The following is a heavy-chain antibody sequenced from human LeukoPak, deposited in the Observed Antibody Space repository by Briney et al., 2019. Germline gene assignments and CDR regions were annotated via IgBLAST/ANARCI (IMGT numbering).Heavy chain of an antibody. Sequence: SETLSPTCSVSGDSISSYYWSWVRQPAGKGLEWIGRIHPSGSTNYSPSLKSRVTLSVGTSKNQFSLKLSSVTAADTAVYYCARGPPPDFDYWGRGTLVTVSS. V-gene: IGHV4-4*07. CDR3: ARGPPPDFDY. J-gene: IGHJ4*02. CDR1: GDSISSYY. CDR2: IHPSGST.